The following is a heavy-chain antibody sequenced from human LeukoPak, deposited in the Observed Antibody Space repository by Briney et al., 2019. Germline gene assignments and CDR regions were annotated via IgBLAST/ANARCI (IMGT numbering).Heavy chain of an antibody. D-gene: IGHD3-22*01. Sequence: SETLFLTCTVSGGSISSYYWSWIRQPAGKGLEWIGRIYTSGSTNYNPSLKSRVTISVDTSKNQFSLKLRSVTAADTAVYYCARRLFQLSRYAFDIWGQGTMVTVSS. CDR1: GGSISSYY. CDR2: IYTSGST. CDR3: ARRLFQLSRYAFDI. V-gene: IGHV4-4*07. J-gene: IGHJ3*02.